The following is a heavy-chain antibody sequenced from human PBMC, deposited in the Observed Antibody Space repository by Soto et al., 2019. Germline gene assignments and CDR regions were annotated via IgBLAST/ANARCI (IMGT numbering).Heavy chain of an antibody. V-gene: IGHV3-23*01. CDR1: GFTFSSYA. D-gene: IGHD4-17*01. J-gene: IGHJ4*02. Sequence: EVQLLESGGDLVQPGGSLRLSCAASGFTFSSYAMNWVRQAPGKGLEWVSTIRTSVGDTYYAASVKGRFTISRDNSKSTVYLHLNRLRAEDTAIYYCAKDPTYDYGYFDSWGQGTLVTGSS. CDR3: AKDPTYDYGYFDS. CDR2: IRTSVGDT.